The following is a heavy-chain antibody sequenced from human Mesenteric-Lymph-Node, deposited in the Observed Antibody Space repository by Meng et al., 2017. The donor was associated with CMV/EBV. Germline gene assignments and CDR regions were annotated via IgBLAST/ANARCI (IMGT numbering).Heavy chain of an antibody. J-gene: IGHJ5*02. CDR2: IYPDDSEA. V-gene: IGHV5-51*01. CDR3: ARHFRSSTSRNWFDP. Sequence: GESLKISCKGSGFSFATFWIGWVRQSPGKGLESMGIIYPDDSEATYSPSFQGQVTFSVDKSINTAYLQWGSLQASDTAMYYCARHFRSSTSRNWFDPWGQGTLVTVSS. CDR1: GFSFATFW. D-gene: IGHD2-2*01.